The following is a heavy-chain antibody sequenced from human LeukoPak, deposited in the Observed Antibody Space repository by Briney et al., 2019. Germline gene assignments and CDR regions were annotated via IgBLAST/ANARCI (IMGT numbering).Heavy chain of an antibody. CDR2: ISPTGDII. D-gene: IGHD3-16*01. J-gene: IGHJ4*02. CDR1: GFTFGVYY. Sequence: GGSLRLSCAASGFTFGVYYVTWIRQAPGRGLEPLSFISPTGDIIKYVDSVKGRFTISRDNAKSSMYLEMNSLRTEDTAVYYCAREHWAAPDHWGQGTLVTVSP. CDR3: AREHWAAPDH. V-gene: IGHV3-11*01.